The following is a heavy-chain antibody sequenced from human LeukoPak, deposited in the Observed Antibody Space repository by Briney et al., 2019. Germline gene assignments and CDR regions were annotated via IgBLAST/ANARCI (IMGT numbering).Heavy chain of an antibody. D-gene: IGHD3-10*01. J-gene: IGHJ5*02. Sequence: PGGSLRLSCAASGFTFSSYSMSWVRQAPGKGLEWVSSISSSSSYIYYADSVKGRFTISRDNAKNSLYLQMNSLRVEDTAVYYCARDVLVVRGPTNNWFDPWGQGTLVTVSS. CDR3: ARDVLVVRGPTNNWFDP. CDR1: GFTFSSYS. CDR2: ISSSSSYI. V-gene: IGHV3-21*01.